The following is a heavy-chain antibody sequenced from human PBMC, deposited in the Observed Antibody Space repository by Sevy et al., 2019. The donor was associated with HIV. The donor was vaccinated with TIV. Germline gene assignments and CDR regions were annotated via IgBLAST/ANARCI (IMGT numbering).Heavy chain of an antibody. V-gene: IGHV4-59*01. J-gene: IGHJ4*02. Sequence: SETLSLTCTVSGGSLDVFGWTWVRQPPGKGLEWIGYAYYNGRTNYNPSLKSRLTIPVGTSARQFSLHLNSVTAAETAIYYCARDNWGSIDYWGQGILVTVSS. CDR1: GGSLDVFG. CDR3: ARDNWGSIDY. CDR2: AYYNGRT. D-gene: IGHD7-27*01.